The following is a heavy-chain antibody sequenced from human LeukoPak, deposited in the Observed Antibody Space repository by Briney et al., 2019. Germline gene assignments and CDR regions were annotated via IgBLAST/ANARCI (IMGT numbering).Heavy chain of an antibody. V-gene: IGHV1-69*04. D-gene: IGHD3-3*01. J-gene: IGHJ5*02. CDR2: IIPILGIA. Sequence: SVKVSCKASGGTFSSYAISWVRQAPGQGLEWMGRIIPILGIANYAQKFQGRVTITADKSTSTAYMELSSLRSEDTAVYYCAKDQGITIFGVVPFDPWGQGTLVTVSS. CDR1: GGTFSSYA. CDR3: AKDQGITIFGVVPFDP.